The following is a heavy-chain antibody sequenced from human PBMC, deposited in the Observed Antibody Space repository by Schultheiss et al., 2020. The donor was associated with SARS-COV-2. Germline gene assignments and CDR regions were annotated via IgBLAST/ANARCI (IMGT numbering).Heavy chain of an antibody. CDR1: GFTFSSYS. J-gene: IGHJ4*02. V-gene: IGHV3-30*18. CDR3: AKGAGVDY. CDR2: MSHDGGNK. Sequence: GGSLRLSCEASGFTFSSYSMNWVRQAPGKGLEWVAIMSHDGGNKYYVDSVKGRFTISRDNSKKTLYLQMNSLRVEDTAVYYCAKGAGVDYWGQGTLVTVSS.